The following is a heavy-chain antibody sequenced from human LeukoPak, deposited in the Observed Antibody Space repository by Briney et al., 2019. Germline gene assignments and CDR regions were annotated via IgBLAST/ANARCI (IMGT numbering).Heavy chain of an antibody. D-gene: IGHD2-15*01. CDR1: GFTFSSYA. CDR2: IWYDGSNK. CDR3: ARGAYCSGGRCPGAFDI. V-gene: IGHV3-33*01. J-gene: IGHJ3*02. Sequence: GGSLRLSCAAPGFTFSSYAMYWVRQAPGKGLEWVTIIWYDGSNKNYADSVKGRFTISRDNSKNTLYLQMNSLRAEDTAVYYCARGAYCSGGRCPGAFDIWGQGTMVTVSS.